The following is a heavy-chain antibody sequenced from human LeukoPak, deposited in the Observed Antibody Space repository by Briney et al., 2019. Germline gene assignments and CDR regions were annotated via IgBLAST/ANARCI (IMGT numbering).Heavy chain of an antibody. CDR3: ARGGDRGDAFDI. Sequence: SETLSLTCTVSGGSISSYYWSWIRQPPGKGLEWIGYIYYSGSTNYNPSLKSRVTISVDTSKNQFSLKLSSVTAADTAVYYCARGGDRGDAFDIWGQGTMVTVSS. D-gene: IGHD4-17*01. J-gene: IGHJ3*02. V-gene: IGHV4-59*01. CDR1: GGSISSYY. CDR2: IYYSGST.